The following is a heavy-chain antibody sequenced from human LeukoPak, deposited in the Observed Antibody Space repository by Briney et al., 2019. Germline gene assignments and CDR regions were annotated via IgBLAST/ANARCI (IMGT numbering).Heavy chain of an antibody. V-gene: IGHV3-30*01. CDR2: ISYDGSNK. D-gene: IGHD6-6*01. CDR3: ARDPNSWYSSSASFDY. CDR1: GFTFSTYP. Sequence: PGGSLRLSCAASGFTFSTYPMHWVRQAPGKGLEWVAFISYDGSNKYYANSVKGRFTISRDNSKNTLYLQMNSLRAEDTAVYYCARDPNSWYSSSASFDYWGQGTLVTVSS. J-gene: IGHJ4*02.